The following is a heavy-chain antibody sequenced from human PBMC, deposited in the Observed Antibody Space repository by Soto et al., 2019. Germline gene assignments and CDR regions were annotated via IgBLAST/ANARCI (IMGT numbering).Heavy chain of an antibody. CDR1: GFTFSNYA. D-gene: IGHD6-6*01. CDR2: ISGSGGSP. V-gene: IGHV3-23*01. CDR3: AIRGGRNSSSADLGLDY. J-gene: IGHJ4*02. Sequence: PGGSLRLSCAASGFTFSNYAMNWVRQAPGKVLEWVSTISGSGGSPYYADSVKGRFTISRDNSRNTLYLQMNSLRSDDTAVYYCAIRGGRNSSSADLGLDYWGQGTLVTVSS.